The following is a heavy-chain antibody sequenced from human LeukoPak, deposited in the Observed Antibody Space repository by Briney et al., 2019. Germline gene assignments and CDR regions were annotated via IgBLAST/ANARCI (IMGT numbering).Heavy chain of an antibody. Sequence: GGSLRLSCAASGFTFSSYSMNWVRQAPGKGLEWVSSISSSSSYIYYADSVKGRFTISRDNAKNSLYLQMNSLRAEDTAVYYCARDAGGGSGTEIDYWGQGTLVTVSS. D-gene: IGHD3-10*01. V-gene: IGHV3-21*01. J-gene: IGHJ4*02. CDR1: GFTFSSYS. CDR2: ISSSSSYI. CDR3: ARDAGGGSGTEIDY.